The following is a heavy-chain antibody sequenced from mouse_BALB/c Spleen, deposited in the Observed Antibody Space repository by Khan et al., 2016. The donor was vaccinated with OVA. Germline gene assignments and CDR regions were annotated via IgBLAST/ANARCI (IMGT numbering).Heavy chain of an antibody. Sequence: EVQRVESGGDLMKPGGSLKVSCAASGFTFSTYGMSWVRQTPDKRLEWVATINSGGYYTYYPDSMQGRFTISRNNAKNTLYLQMSSLKSEDTAMYYCASHLTGSFAYWGQGTLVTVSA. D-gene: IGHD4-1*01. CDR2: INSGGYYT. CDR3: ASHLTGSFAY. CDR1: GFTFSTYG. J-gene: IGHJ3*01. V-gene: IGHV5-6*01.